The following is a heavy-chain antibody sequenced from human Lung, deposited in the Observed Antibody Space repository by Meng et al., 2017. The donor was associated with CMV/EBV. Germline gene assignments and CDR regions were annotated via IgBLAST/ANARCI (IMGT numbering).Heavy chain of an antibody. D-gene: IGHD1-1*01. J-gene: IGHJ4*02. CDR1: GYTFIDYH. Sequence: QVQLAQSGAEMKQPGVSVTLSCKTSGYTFIDYHIHWVRQAPGQGLEWMGWISPYKGDTIYARDFQGWVTMTRDTSNRTLYMEVSRLRFDDTAVYYCARAIVKNGKRQFDYWGQGTLVTVSS. CDR3: ARAIVKNGKRQFDY. V-gene: IGHV1-2*04. CDR2: ISPYKGDT.